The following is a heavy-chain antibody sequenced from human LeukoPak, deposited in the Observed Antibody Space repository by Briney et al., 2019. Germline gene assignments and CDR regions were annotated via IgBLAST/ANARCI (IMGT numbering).Heavy chain of an antibody. CDR3: ARGRYCTTTSCLNWFDP. J-gene: IGHJ5*02. CDR1: GYTFTTYA. D-gene: IGHD2-2*01. V-gene: IGHV1-3*01. CDR2: INAGNGDT. Sequence: ASVKVSCKASGYTFTTYAMHWVRQAPGQRLEWMGWINAGNGDTKYSQKFQGRVTITRDTSASTAYMELSSLRSEDTGVYYCARGRYCTTTSCLNWFDPWGQGALVTVSS.